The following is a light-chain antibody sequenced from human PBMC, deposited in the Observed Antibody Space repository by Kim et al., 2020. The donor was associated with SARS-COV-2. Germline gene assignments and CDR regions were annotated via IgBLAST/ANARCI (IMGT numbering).Light chain of an antibody. Sequence: EIVLTQSPGTLSLSPGERATLSCRASQSVRNNYLAWYQQKPGQAPRLLVYGASGRATGIPDRFSGSGSGTDFTLTITRLEPEDFAVYFCLQYGTSPRTFGQGTKLEI. CDR3: LQYGTSPRT. V-gene: IGKV3-20*01. CDR2: GAS. J-gene: IGKJ2*01. CDR1: QSVRNNY.